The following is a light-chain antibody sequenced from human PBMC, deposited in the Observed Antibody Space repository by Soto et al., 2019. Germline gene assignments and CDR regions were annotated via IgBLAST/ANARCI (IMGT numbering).Light chain of an antibody. Sequence: QSALTQPASVSGSPGQSITFSCTGTSSDVGGYNYVSWYQQNPDKAPKLMIYEVSNRPSGVSNRFSASKSGNTASLTISGLQAEDEADYYCSSYSNSTTLVVFGGGTQLTVL. J-gene: IGLJ2*01. V-gene: IGLV2-14*01. CDR1: SSDVGGYNY. CDR3: SSYSNSTTLVV. CDR2: EVS.